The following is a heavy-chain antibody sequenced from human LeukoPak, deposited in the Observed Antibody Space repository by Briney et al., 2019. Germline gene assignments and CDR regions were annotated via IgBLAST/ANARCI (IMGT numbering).Heavy chain of an antibody. V-gene: IGHV4-59*01. Sequence: PSETLSLTCTVSGGSISSYYWSWIRQPPGKGLEWIGYIYYSGSTNYNPSLKSRVTISVDTSKNQFSLKLSSVTAADTAVYYCARSAVKITMVRGVIWLDPWGQGTLVTVSS. CDR3: ARSAVKITMVRGVIWLDP. CDR2: IYYSGST. CDR1: GGSISSYY. J-gene: IGHJ5*02. D-gene: IGHD3-10*01.